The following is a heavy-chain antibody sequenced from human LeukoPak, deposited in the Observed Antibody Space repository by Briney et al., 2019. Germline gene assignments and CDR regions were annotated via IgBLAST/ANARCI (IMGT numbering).Heavy chain of an antibody. D-gene: IGHD6-13*01. J-gene: IGHJ4*02. V-gene: IGHV3-74*01. Sequence: GGSLRLSCAASRFTIRNYWMHWVRQAPGKGLVWVSRINSDGSDTIYADSVKGRFTISRDNAKNTLYLQMNSLRVEDTAVYYCATSPATDDYRGQGTLVTVSS. CDR3: ATSPATDDY. CDR2: INSDGSDT. CDR1: RFTIRNYW.